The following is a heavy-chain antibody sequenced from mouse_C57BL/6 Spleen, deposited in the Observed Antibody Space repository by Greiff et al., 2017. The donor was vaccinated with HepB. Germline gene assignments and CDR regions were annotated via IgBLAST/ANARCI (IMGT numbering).Heavy chain of an antibody. CDR1: GYAFSSSW. Sequence: VKLQQSGPELVKPGASVKISCKASGYAFSSSWMNWVKQRPGKGLEWIGRIYPGDGDTNYNGKFKGKATLTADKSSSTAYMQLSSLTSEDSAVYFCAYTVVATRYFDVWGTGTTVTVSS. V-gene: IGHV1-82*01. CDR2: IYPGDGDT. D-gene: IGHD1-1*01. CDR3: AYTVVATRYFDV. J-gene: IGHJ1*03.